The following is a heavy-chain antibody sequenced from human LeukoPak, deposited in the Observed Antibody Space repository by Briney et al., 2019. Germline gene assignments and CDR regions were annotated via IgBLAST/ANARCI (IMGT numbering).Heavy chain of an antibody. CDR1: GGSISSYY. J-gene: IGHJ3*02. V-gene: IGHV4-59*12. CDR3: ARGAPLYYYGSGSYYNVPDAFDI. D-gene: IGHD3-10*01. Sequence: PSETLSLTCTVSGGSISSYYWSWIRQPPGKGLEWIGYIYYSVSTNYSPSLKSRVTISVDTSKNQFSLKLSSVTAADTAVYYCARGAPLYYYGSGSYYNVPDAFDIWGQGTMVTVSS. CDR2: IYYSVST.